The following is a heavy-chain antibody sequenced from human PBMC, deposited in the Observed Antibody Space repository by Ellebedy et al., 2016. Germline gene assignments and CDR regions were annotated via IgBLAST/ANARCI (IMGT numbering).Heavy chain of an antibody. CDR1: GLNFNTFF. Sequence: GGSLRLSXTASGLNFNTFFMTWVRQAPGKGLEWVSTISAGGDNTYLADSVKGRFIISRDNSANTLYLQMNGLTADDTAVYYCRPGHYSGSWGQGSLVTVSS. CDR3: RPGHYSGS. CDR2: ISAGGDNT. V-gene: IGHV3-23*01. J-gene: IGHJ4*02.